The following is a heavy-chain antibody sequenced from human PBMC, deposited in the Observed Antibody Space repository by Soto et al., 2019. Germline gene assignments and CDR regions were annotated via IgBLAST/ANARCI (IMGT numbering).Heavy chain of an antibody. D-gene: IGHD4-17*01. V-gene: IGHV4-31*03. CDR2: IYYSGST. CDR1: GDSISSGGYY. Sequence: QVQLQESGPGLVQPSQTLSLACTVSGDSISSGGYYWSWIRQHPGKGLEWIGYIYYSGSTFYNPSLKSRVTISVDTSKNQFSLKLSSVTAADTAVYYCVRGLSVTLFDFWCQGTLVTVSS. CDR3: VRGLSVTLFDF. J-gene: IGHJ4*02.